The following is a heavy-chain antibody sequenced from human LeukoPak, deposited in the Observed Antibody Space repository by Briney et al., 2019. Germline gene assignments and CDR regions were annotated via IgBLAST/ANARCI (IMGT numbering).Heavy chain of an antibody. CDR3: ARLIAGAGRRTYCSGGSCYSPGYYYYYMDV. Sequence: SETLSLTCTVSGGSISSSSYYWSWIRQPAGKGLEWIGRIYTSGSTNYNPSLKSRVTISVDTSKNQFSLKLSSVTAADTAVYYCARLIAGAGRRTYCSGGSCYSPGYYYYYMDVWGKGTTVTISS. J-gene: IGHJ6*03. V-gene: IGHV4-61*02. D-gene: IGHD2-15*01. CDR2: IYTSGST. CDR1: GGSISSSSYY.